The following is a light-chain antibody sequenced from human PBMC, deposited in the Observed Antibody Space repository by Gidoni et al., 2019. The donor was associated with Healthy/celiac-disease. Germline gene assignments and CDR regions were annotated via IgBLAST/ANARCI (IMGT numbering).Light chain of an antibody. CDR1: SSDVGAYNY. Sequence: QSALTQPASVSGSPGQSITISCTGTSSDVGAYNYVSWYQHHPGKAPKLMIYEVSNRPSGVSNRFSGSKSGNTASLTISGLQPGDESDYYCSSYTNSNFLVFGGGTKLTVL. J-gene: IGLJ3*02. CDR2: EVS. V-gene: IGLV2-14*01. CDR3: SSYTNSNFLV.